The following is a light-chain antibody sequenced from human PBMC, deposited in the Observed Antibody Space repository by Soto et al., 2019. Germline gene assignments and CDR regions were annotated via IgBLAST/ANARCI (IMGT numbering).Light chain of an antibody. CDR3: KQYDIYPLT. CDR2: KAS. CDR1: QSIGSW. Sequence: DIQMTQSPSTLSASVGDRVTITCRASQSIGSWLAWHQQEPGKAPKLLIYKASSLESGVPSRFSGSGSGTEFTLSISSLQPDDSATYYCKQYDIYPLTFGGGTKVEIK. V-gene: IGKV1-5*03. J-gene: IGKJ4*01.